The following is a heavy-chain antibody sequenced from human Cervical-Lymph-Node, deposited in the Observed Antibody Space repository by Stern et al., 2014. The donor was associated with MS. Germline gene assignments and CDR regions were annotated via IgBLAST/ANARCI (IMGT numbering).Heavy chain of an antibody. CDR2: ITGSGGNT. CDR1: GFTFSSYT. CDR3: AKDLPYASGRPDY. J-gene: IGHJ4*02. Sequence: EVQLEESGGGLVYPGGSLRLSCEASGFTFSSYTMTWVRQAPGKGLEWVSSITGSGGNTYYTHSVKGRFTISRDNSRNTVYLQVHSLRAEDTAVYHCAKDLPYASGRPDYWGQGTLVTVSS. D-gene: IGHD3-10*01. V-gene: IGHV3-23*04.